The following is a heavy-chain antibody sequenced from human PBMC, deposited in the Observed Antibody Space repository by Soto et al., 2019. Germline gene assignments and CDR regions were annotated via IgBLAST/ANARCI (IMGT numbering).Heavy chain of an antibody. CDR1: GYTFTSYG. D-gene: IGHD1-26*01. Sequence: QVQLVQSGAEVKKPGASVKVSCKASGYTFTSYGISWVRQAPGQGLEWMGWISAYNGNTNYAQKLQGRVTMTTDTSTSTVYMELRSLRSDDTAVYYCARDRWVVGASNWFDPWGQGTLVTVSS. V-gene: IGHV1-18*01. J-gene: IGHJ5*02. CDR3: ARDRWVVGASNWFDP. CDR2: ISAYNGNT.